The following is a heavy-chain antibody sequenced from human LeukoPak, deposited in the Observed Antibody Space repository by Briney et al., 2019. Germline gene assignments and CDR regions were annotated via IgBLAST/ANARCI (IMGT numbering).Heavy chain of an antibody. CDR1: GGSLPSDTYS. D-gene: IGHD6-25*01. V-gene: IGHV4-30-2*01. CDR2: IYHSGTT. CDR3: ARGQGHIAATAWFAP. Sequence: SETLSPPCGVSGGSLPSDTYSRSWIRQPPGEGLEWIGFIYHSGTTYYNPSLRSRVAISIDKSKNQFSLKVTSVTAADTAVYYCARGQGHIAATAWFAPWGPGTVVAVSS. J-gene: IGHJ5*02.